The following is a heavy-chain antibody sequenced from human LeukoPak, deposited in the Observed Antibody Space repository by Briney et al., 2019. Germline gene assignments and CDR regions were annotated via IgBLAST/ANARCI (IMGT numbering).Heavy chain of an antibody. J-gene: IGHJ3*02. V-gene: IGHV5-51*01. CDR1: GYSFTSYW. CDR2: TYPGDSDT. Sequence: GESLKISCKGSGYSFTSYWIGWVRQMPGKGLEWMGITYPGDSDTRYSPSFQGQVTISADKSISTAYLQWSSLKASDTAMYYCARQRDYVWGSYRHDAFDIWGQGTMVTVSS. D-gene: IGHD3-16*02. CDR3: ARQRDYVWGSYRHDAFDI.